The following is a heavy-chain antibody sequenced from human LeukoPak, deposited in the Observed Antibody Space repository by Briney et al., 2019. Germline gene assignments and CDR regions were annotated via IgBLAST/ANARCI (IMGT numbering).Heavy chain of an antibody. D-gene: IGHD3-10*01. Sequence: ASVKVSCKASGGTFSSYAISWVRQAPGQGLEWMGRIIPILGIANYAQKFQGRVTITADKSTSTAYMELSSLRSEDTAVYYCARAVWFGEFRDWGQGTLVTVSS. V-gene: IGHV1-69*04. J-gene: IGHJ4*02. CDR3: ARAVWFGEFRD. CDR1: GGTFSSYA. CDR2: IIPILGIA.